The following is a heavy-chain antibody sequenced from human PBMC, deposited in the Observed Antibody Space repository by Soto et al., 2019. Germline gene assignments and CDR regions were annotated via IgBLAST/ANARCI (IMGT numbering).Heavy chain of an antibody. J-gene: IGHJ4*02. V-gene: IGHV3-21*01. CDR1: GFTFSSYS. D-gene: IGHD3-10*01. CDR2: ISSSSSYI. CDR3: ASESYGSGSYYRGHFDY. Sequence: GGSLRLSCAASGFTFSSYSMNWVRQAPGKGLEWVSSISSSSSYIYYADSVKGRFTISRDNAKNSLYLQMNSLRAEDTAVYYCASESYGSGSYYRGHFDYWGQGTLVTVSS.